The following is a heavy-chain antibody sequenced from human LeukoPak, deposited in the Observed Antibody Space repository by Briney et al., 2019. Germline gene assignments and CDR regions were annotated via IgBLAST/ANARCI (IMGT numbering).Heavy chain of an antibody. J-gene: IGHJ4*02. V-gene: IGHV1-69*04. CDR3: ASGSGEELLTED. CDR2: IIPILGIA. CDR1: GGTFSSYA. D-gene: IGHD3-10*01. Sequence: SVKVSCMASGGTFSSYAISWVRQAPGQGLEWMGRIIPILGIANYAQKFQGRVTITADKSTSTAYMELSSLRSEDTAVYYCASGSGEELLTEDWGQGTLVTVSS.